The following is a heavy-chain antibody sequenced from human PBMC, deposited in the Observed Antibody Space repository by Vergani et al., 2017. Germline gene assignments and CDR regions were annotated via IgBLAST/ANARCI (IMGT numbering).Heavy chain of an antibody. CDR2: ISGSGGST. D-gene: IGHD6-13*01. J-gene: IGHJ4*02. V-gene: IGHV3-23*01. CDR3: AKWRAAGTALDY. CDR1: GFTYSSYA. Sequence: EVQLLESGGGLVQPGGSLRLSCAASGFTYSSYAMSWVRQAPGKGLEWVSAISGSGGSTYYADSVKGRFTISRDNSKNTLYLQMNSLRAEDTAVYYCAKWRAAGTALDYWGQGTLVTVSS.